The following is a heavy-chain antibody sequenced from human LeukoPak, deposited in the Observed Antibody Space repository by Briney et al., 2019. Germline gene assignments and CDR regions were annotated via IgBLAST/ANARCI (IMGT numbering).Heavy chain of an antibody. CDR2: MNPNSGNT. D-gene: IGHD2-2*01. CDR3: ARDRAAGFVVVPAAIAPDGEDY. V-gene: IGHV1-8*01. Sequence: ASVKVSCKASGYTFTSYDINWVRQATGQGLEWMGWMNPNSGNTGYAQKFQGRVTMTRNTSISTAYMELRSLRSDDTAVYYCARDRAAGFVVVPAAIAPDGEDYWGQGTLVTVSS. J-gene: IGHJ4*02. CDR1: GYTFTSYD.